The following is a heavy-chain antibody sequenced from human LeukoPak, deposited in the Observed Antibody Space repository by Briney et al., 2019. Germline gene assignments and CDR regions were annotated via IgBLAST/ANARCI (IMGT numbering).Heavy chain of an antibody. V-gene: IGHV1-46*01. CDR1: GYTFSGHY. CDR2: INPSGGST. J-gene: IGHJ4*02. Sequence: ASVKVSCKASGYTFSGHYLHWVRQAPGQGLEWMGIINPSGGSTSYAQKFQGRVTMTRDTSTSTAYMELSSLRSEDTAVYYCARGSHDYVWGSYRYTGLPIDYWGQGTLVTVSS. CDR3: ARGSHDYVWGSYRYTGLPIDY. D-gene: IGHD3-16*02.